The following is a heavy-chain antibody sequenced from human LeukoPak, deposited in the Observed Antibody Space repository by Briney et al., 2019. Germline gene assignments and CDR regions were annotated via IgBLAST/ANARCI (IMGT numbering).Heavy chain of an antibody. CDR2: MNPNSGNT. CDR3: ARARACSGGSCVYWFDP. J-gene: IGHJ5*02. V-gene: IGHV1-8*01. D-gene: IGHD2-15*01. CDR1: GYTFTSYD. Sequence: ASVKVSCKASGYTFTSYDINWVRQAPGQGLEWMGWMNPNSGNTGYAQKFQGRVTMTRNTSISTAYMELSRLRSDDTAVYYCARARACSGGSCVYWFDPWGQGTLVTVSS.